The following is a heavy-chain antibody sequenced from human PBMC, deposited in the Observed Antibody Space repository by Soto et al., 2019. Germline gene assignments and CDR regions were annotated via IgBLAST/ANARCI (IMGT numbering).Heavy chain of an antibody. CDR2: IYHSGTS. CDR1: CDSISSGYY. D-gene: IGHD3-3*01. CDR3: ARTDKVGYYPYF. J-gene: IGHJ4*01. Sequence: PSETLSLTCAVSCDSISSGYYWAWIRRPPGKALEWIGSIYHSGTSYYTPSLKSRVTISVDTSRNKFSLKLRSVTAADSAVYYCARTDKVGYYPYF. V-gene: IGHV4-38-2*01.